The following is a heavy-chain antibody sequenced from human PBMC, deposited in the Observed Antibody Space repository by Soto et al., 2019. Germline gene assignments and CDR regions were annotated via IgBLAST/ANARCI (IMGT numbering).Heavy chain of an antibody. J-gene: IGHJ3*02. Sequence: GASVKVSCKASGYTFTSYGISWVRQAPGQGLEWIGWISAYNGNTNYAQKLQGRVTMTTDTSTSTAYMELRSLRSDDTAVYYFARDCVSYGDGQSAGAFDIWGQGTMVTVSS. D-gene: IGHD4-17*01. CDR2: ISAYNGNT. V-gene: IGHV1-18*01. CDR1: GYTFTSYG. CDR3: ARDCVSYGDGQSAGAFDI.